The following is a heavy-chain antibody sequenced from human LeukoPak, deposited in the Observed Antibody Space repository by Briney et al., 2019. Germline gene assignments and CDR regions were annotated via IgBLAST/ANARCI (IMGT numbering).Heavy chain of an antibody. V-gene: IGHV7-4-1*02. Sequence: ASVKVSCKASGHSFTTYTVNWVRQAPGQGLEWMGWIKSNTGNPTYAQGFAGRFVFSLDTSVSTSYLQISSLKAEDTAVYYCARGGNTVMIRGDAFDIWGQGTMVTVSS. D-gene: IGHD5-18*01. CDR3: ARGGNTVMIRGDAFDI. J-gene: IGHJ3*02. CDR1: GHSFTTYT. CDR2: IKSNTGNP.